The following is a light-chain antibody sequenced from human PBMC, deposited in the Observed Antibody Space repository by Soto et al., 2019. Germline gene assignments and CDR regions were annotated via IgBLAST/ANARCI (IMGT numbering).Light chain of an antibody. V-gene: IGLV2-14*01. CDR1: SSDIGSYKY. J-gene: IGLJ1*01. Sequence: QSALTQPASVSGSPGQSITISCTGTSSDIGSYKYVSWYQQHPGKAPKLMIYDVSNRPSGVSNRFSGSKSGNTASLTISGLQVEDEADYYCSSYTSTSPYVFGTGTKVTVL. CDR2: DVS. CDR3: SSYTSTSPYV.